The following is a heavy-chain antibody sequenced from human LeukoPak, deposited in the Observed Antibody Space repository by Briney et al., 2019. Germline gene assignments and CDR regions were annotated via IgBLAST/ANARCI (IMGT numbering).Heavy chain of an antibody. CDR2: INHSGST. CDR1: GGSFSGYY. V-gene: IGHV4-34*01. J-gene: IGHJ4*02. D-gene: IGHD3-22*01. Sequence: SSETLSLTCAVYGGSFSGYYWSWIRQPPGKGLEWIGEINHSGSTNYNPSLKSQVTISVDTSKNQFSLKLSSVTAADTAVYYCARGPAVYDSSGYYPDYWGQGTLVTVSS. CDR3: ARGPAVYDSSGYYPDY.